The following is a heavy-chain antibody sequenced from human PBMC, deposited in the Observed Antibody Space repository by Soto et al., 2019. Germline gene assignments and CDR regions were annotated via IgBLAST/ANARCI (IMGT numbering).Heavy chain of an antibody. D-gene: IGHD4-17*01. CDR1: GFTFSSYG. J-gene: IGHJ4*02. CDR3: AKDDVSNGDYESSFFDY. Sequence: QVQLVESGGGVVQPGRSLRLSCAASGFTFSSYGMHWVRQAPGKGLEWVAVISYDGSNKYYADSVKGRFTISRDNSKNTLYLQMNSLRAEDTAVYYCAKDDVSNGDYESSFFDYWGQGTLVTVSS. CDR2: ISYDGSNK. V-gene: IGHV3-30*18.